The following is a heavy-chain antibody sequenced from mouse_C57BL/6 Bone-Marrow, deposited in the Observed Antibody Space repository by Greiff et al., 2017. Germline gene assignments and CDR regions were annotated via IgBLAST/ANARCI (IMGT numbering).Heavy chain of an antibody. CDR2: INPSNGGT. CDR3: ARGGIYYDYEYYFDY. V-gene: IGHV1-53*01. Sequence: QVQLKQPGTELVKPGASVKLSCKASGYTFTSYWMHWVKQRPGQGLEWIGNINPSNGGTNYNEKFKSKATLTVDKSSSTAYMQLSSLTSEDSAVYYCARGGIYYDYEYYFDYWGQGTTLTVSS. D-gene: IGHD2-4*01. CDR1: GYTFTSYW. J-gene: IGHJ2*01.